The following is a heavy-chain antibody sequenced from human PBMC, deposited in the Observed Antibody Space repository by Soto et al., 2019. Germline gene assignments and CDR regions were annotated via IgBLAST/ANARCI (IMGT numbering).Heavy chain of an antibody. Sequence: ASVKVSCKASGYTFTNYGIHWVREAPGQRLEWMGWLNAANGDTIYSPRFQGRVTITRDTSASTAYMELSSLRSEDTAVYYCVRRHVSATGIDWFDPWGQGTLVTVS. CDR2: LNAANGDT. CDR3: VRRHVSATGIDWFDP. CDR1: GYTFTNYG. V-gene: IGHV1-3*01. D-gene: IGHD6-13*01. J-gene: IGHJ5*02.